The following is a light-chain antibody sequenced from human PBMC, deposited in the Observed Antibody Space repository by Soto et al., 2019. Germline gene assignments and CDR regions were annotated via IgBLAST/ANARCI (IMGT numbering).Light chain of an antibody. CDR2: AAS. V-gene: IGKV1-39*01. CDR3: QQSYSIPLT. J-gene: IGKJ4*01. Sequence: DIQMTQSPSSLSASLGDRVTISCRASQSISSSLSWYQQRPGKAPKLLIYAASILQSGVPSRFSGSGSGTDFTLTISSLQPEDFGTYFCQQSYSIPLTFGGGTRVESK. CDR1: QSISSS.